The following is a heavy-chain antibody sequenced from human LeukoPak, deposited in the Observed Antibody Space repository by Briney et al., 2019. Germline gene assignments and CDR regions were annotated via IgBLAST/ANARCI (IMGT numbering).Heavy chain of an antibody. V-gene: IGHV4-34*01. Sequence: PSETLSLTCAVYGGSFSGYYWSWIRQPPGKGLEWIGEINHSGSTNYNPSLKSRVTISVDTSKNQFSLKLSSVTAADTAVYYCAITNGGIAVAGTWWFDPWGQGTLVTVSS. CDR1: GGSFSGYY. CDR3: AITNGGIAVAGTWWFDP. D-gene: IGHD6-19*01. J-gene: IGHJ5*02. CDR2: INHSGST.